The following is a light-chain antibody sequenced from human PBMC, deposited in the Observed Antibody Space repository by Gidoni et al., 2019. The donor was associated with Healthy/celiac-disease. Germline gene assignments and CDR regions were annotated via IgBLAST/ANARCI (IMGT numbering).Light chain of an antibody. Sequence: DIQMTQSPSSRPASVGDRVTITCRASQSIRSYLNWYQQKPGKAPKLLIYAASSLQSGVPSRFSGSGSGTDFTLTISSLQPEDFATYYCQQRYSTPPTFGEGTKVEIK. CDR2: AAS. CDR1: QSIRSY. J-gene: IGKJ4*01. CDR3: QQRYSTPPT. V-gene: IGKV1-39*01.